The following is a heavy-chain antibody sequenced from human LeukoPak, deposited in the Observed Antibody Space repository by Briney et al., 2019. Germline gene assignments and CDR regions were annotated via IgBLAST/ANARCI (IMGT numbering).Heavy chain of an antibody. D-gene: IGHD3-22*01. CDR2: INTNTGNP. V-gene: IGHV7-4-1*02. CDR1: GYTFTSYA. CDR3: ARRSYDSSGYYNLDY. Sequence: ASVKVSCKASGYTFTSYAMNWVRQAPGQGLEWMGWINTNTGNPTYVQGFTGRFVFSLDTSVSTPYLQISSLKAEDTAVYYCARRSYDSSGYYNLDYWGQGTLVTVSS. J-gene: IGHJ4*02.